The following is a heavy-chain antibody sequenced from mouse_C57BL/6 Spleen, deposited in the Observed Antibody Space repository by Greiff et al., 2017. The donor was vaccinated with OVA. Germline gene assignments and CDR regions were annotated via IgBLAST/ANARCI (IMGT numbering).Heavy chain of an antibody. J-gene: IGHJ4*01. Sequence: EVQLVESEGGLVQPGSSMKLSCTASGFTFSDYYMAWVRQVPEKGLEWVANINYDGSSTYYLDSLKSRFIISRDNAKNILYLQMSSLKSEDTATYYCARLYGYGAMDYWGQGTSVTVSS. D-gene: IGHD2-2*01. CDR1: GFTFSDYY. V-gene: IGHV5-16*01. CDR2: INYDGSST. CDR3: ARLYGYGAMDY.